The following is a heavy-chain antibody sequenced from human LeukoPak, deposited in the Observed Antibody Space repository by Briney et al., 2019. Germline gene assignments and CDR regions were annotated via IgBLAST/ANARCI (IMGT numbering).Heavy chain of an antibody. Sequence: PGGSLRLSCAASGFAVSSNYMNWVRQAPGKGLEWVSAISGSGGSTYYADSVKGRFTISRDNSKNTLYLQMNSLRAEDTAVYYCAKTTAFDYWGQGTLVTVSS. CDR3: AKTTAFDY. CDR1: GFAVSSNY. J-gene: IGHJ4*02. CDR2: ISGSGGST. V-gene: IGHV3-23*01. D-gene: IGHD4-17*01.